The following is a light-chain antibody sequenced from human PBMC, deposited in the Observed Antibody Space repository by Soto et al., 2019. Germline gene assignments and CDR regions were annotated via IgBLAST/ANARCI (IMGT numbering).Light chain of an antibody. J-gene: IGLJ1*01. CDR3: CSYVGSSTYV. CDR2: EVN. V-gene: IGLV2-8*01. CDR1: SSDVGGYNY. Sequence: QSALTQPPSASGSPGQSVAISCTGTSSDVGGYNYVSWYQQHPGKAPKLMIYEVNKRPSGVSNRFSGSKSGNTASLTISGLQAEDEADYYCCSYVGSSTYVFGTGKKVTVL.